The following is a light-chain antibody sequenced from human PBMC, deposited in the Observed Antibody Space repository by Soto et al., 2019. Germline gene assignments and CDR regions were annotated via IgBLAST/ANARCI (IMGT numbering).Light chain of an antibody. CDR2: SNN. CDR3: AAWDDSLNGPGYV. Sequence: QSVLTQPPSASGTPGQRVTISCSGSSSNIGSNTVNWYQQLPGTAPKLLIYSNNQRPSGVPDRFSGSKSGTSASLAISGLQSEDEADYYCAAWDDSLNGPGYVFGTGTKFTVL. V-gene: IGLV1-44*01. J-gene: IGLJ1*01. CDR1: SSNIGSNT.